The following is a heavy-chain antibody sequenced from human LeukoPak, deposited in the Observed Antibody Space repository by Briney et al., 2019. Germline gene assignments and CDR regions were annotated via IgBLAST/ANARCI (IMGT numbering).Heavy chain of an antibody. Sequence: GGSLRLSCAASGFTFSSYWMSWVRQAPGRGLEWVSSISNSGGRTFYTDSVKGRFTISRDNSKITLYLQMNSLRAEDTAVYYCAKSYNGYESKPDYWGQGTLVTVSS. D-gene: IGHD5-12*01. CDR1: GFTFSSYW. CDR2: ISNSGGRT. J-gene: IGHJ4*02. V-gene: IGHV3-23*01. CDR3: AKSYNGYESKPDY.